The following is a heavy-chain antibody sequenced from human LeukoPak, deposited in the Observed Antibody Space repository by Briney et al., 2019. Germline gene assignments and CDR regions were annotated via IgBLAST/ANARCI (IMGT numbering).Heavy chain of an antibody. CDR3: AAEVIAAAGTDY. Sequence: SVKVSCKASGFTFTSSAVQWVRQARGQRLEWIGWIVVGSGNTNYAQKFQERVTITRDMSTSTAYMELSSLRSEDTAVYYCAAEVIAAAGTDYWGRGAPVTVSS. CDR1: GFTFTSSA. J-gene: IGHJ4*02. V-gene: IGHV1-58*01. D-gene: IGHD6-13*01. CDR2: IVVGSGNT.